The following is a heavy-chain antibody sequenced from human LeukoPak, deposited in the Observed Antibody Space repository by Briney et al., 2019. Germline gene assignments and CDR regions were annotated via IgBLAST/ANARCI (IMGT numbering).Heavy chain of an antibody. J-gene: IGHJ5*02. CDR2: INLNSGDT. CDR1: GYTFTGYY. Sequence: AAVKVSCKASGYTFTGYYIHWVRQAPGQGLEWMGWINLNSGDTNYAQKFQGRVTMTSDTSISTAYMELSWLGSDDTAVYYCARAPEMEGNWFDPWGQGTLLTVSS. V-gene: IGHV1-2*02. CDR3: ARAPEMEGNWFDP. D-gene: IGHD1-1*01.